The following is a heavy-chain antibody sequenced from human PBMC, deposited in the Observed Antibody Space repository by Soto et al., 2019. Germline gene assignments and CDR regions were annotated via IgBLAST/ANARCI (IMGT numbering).Heavy chain of an antibody. Sequence: VGSLRLSCAASGFTFSSYAMSWVRQAPGKGLEWVSAISGSGGSTYYADSVKGRVTISRDNSENTLYLQMNSLRAEDTAVYYCAKDLEYYYDSSGLEGPLDYWGQGTLVTVSS. CDR1: GFTFSSYA. D-gene: IGHD3-22*01. CDR2: ISGSGGST. V-gene: IGHV3-23*01. J-gene: IGHJ4*02. CDR3: AKDLEYYYDSSGLEGPLDY.